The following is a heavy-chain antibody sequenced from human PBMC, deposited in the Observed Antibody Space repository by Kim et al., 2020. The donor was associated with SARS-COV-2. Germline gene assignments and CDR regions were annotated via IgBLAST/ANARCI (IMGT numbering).Heavy chain of an antibody. J-gene: IGHJ4*02. V-gene: IGHV3-23*01. CDR3: AKDKYSSSWYGFRFDY. D-gene: IGHD6-13*01. CDR2: ISGSGGST. CDR1: GFTFSSYA. Sequence: GGSLRLSCAASGFTFSSYAMSWVRQAPGKGLEWVSAISGSGGSTYYADSVKGRFTISRDNSKNTLYLQMNSLRAEDTAVYYCAKDKYSSSWYGFRFDYWGQGTLVTFSS.